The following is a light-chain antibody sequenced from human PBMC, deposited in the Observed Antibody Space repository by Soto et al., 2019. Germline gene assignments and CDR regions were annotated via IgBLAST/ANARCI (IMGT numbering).Light chain of an antibody. CDR1: QSVSRND. V-gene: IGKV3-20*01. Sequence: EIVLTQSPGTLSLSPGERATLSCRASQSVSRNDLAWYHHKPGQAPRLIIYGASSRATGIADRFSSSGSGTDFTLTISRLEPEDFAVYYCQQYATPPYAFGQGTKLEIK. CDR3: QQYATPPYA. CDR2: GAS. J-gene: IGKJ2*01.